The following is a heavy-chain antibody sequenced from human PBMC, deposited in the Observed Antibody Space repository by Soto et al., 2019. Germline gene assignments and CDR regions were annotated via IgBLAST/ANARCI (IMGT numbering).Heavy chain of an antibody. CDR1: VGSISSYY. D-gene: IGHD6-19*01. V-gene: IGHV4-59*01. Sequence: PAETLYVNCIFSVGSISSYYWSLIRQPPGKGLEWIGYIYYSGSTNYNPSLKSRVTISVDTSKKQFSLKLSSVTAADTAVYYCARAWSSGWAYWGQGTLVTVSS. CDR3: ARAWSSGWAY. CDR2: IYYSGST. J-gene: IGHJ4*02.